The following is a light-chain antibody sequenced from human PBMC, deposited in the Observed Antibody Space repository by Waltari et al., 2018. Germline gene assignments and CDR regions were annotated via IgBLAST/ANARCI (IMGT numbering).Light chain of an antibody. Sequence: EVVLTQSPGTLSLSPGERATRACRASQSVGTSLAWYQQKPGQAPRLLIYGASRRATGIPDRFSGSGSGTDFSLTISRLEPEDFAVYYCQHYVRLPATFGQGTKVEI. V-gene: IGKV3-20*01. CDR1: QSVGTS. CDR2: GAS. J-gene: IGKJ1*01. CDR3: QHYVRLPAT.